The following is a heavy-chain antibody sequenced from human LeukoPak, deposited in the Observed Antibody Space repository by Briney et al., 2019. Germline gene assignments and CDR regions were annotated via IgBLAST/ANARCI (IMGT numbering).Heavy chain of an antibody. CDR2: INPNSGDT. D-gene: IGHD2-2*01. Sequence: ASVKVSCKASGYTFTGHYMYWVRQAPGQGLEWMGWINPNSGDTNYAQKFQGRVTMTRDTSISTAYMDLNRLTSDDTAVYYCARRLTTSQDLDYWGQGTPVTVSS. CDR1: GYTFTGHY. J-gene: IGHJ4*02. CDR3: ARRLTTSQDLDY. V-gene: IGHV1-2*02.